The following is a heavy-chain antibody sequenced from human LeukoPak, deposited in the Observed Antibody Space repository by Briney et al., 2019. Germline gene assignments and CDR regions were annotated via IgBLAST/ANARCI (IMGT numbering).Heavy chain of an antibody. CDR2: IYYSGST. CDR3: VGGGDWLPEY. D-gene: IGHD3/OR15-3a*01. CDR1: GASVSGKF. J-gene: IGHJ4*01. V-gene: IGHV4-59*02. Sequence: SETLSLTCTVSGASVSGKFWSWIRHSPGNGLEWIGLIYYSGSTKFNPSLKSRVAMSVDTSNNQFSLSLNSVTTTDTAVYFCVGGGDWLPEYWGHGTLVIVSS.